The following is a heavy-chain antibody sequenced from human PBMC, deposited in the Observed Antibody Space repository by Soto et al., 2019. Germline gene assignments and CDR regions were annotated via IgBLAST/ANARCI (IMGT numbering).Heavy chain of an antibody. CDR1: GGPFNNYT. CDR2: IIPIFGKE. V-gene: IGHV1-69*13. CDR3: AKPRAPYYAMDV. J-gene: IGHJ6*02. Sequence: SVKVSCKASGGPFNNYTINWMRQAPGQGLEWMGGIIPIFGKEHYAQKFQGRVTISADESTYTAYMELSSLTVEDTAVYYCAKPRAPYYAMDVWGQGTTVTVSS.